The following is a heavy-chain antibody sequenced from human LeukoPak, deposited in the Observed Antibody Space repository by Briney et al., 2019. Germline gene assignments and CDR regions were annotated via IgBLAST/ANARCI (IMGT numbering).Heavy chain of an antibody. CDR2: ISGSGGST. CDR3: AKVGYSYYYYYMDV. CDR1: GFTFSSYA. J-gene: IGHJ6*03. D-gene: IGHD2-21*01. Sequence: PGGSLRLSCAASGFTFSSYAMSWVRQAPGKGLDWVSAISGSGGSTYYADSVKGRFTISRDNSKNTLYLQMNSLRAEDTAVYYCAKVGYSYYYYYMDVWGKGTTVTVSS. V-gene: IGHV3-23*01.